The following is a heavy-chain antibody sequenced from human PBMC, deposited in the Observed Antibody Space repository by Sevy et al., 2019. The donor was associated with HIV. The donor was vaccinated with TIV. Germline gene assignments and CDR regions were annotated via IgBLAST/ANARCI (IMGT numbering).Heavy chain of an antibody. D-gene: IGHD1-26*01. J-gene: IGHJ4*02. CDR2: ISSSSSYI. Sequence: GGSLRLSCAASGFTFSSYSMNWVRQAPGKGLEWVSSISSSSSYIYYADSVKGRFTISRDNAKNSLYLQMNSLRAEDTAVYYCARDRGEWELADYWGPGTLVTVSS. V-gene: IGHV3-21*01. CDR1: GFTFSSYS. CDR3: ARDRGEWELADY.